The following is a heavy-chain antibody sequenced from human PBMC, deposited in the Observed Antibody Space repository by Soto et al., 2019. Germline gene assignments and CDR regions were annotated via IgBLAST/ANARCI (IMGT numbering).Heavy chain of an antibody. CDR2: INHSGST. V-gene: IGHV4-34*01. CDR3: ARNLVGDSSGYLGY. D-gene: IGHD3-22*01. J-gene: IGHJ4*02. Sequence: PSETLSLTCAVYGGSFSGYYWSWIRQPTGKGLEWIGEINHSGSTNYNPSLKSRVTISVDTSKNQFSLKLSSVTAADTAVYYCARNLVGDSSGYLGYWGQGTLVTVSS. CDR1: GGSFSGYY.